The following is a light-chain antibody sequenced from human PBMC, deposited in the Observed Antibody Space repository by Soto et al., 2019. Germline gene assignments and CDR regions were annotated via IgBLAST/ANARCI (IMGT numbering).Light chain of an antibody. Sequence: QSVLTQPASVSGSPGQSITISCTGTSSDVGGYNYVSWYQQHPGKAPKVMIYEVSNRPSGVSNRFSGSKSGNTASLTISGLQPEDEADYYCSSYTTTSALGVFGGGTKLTVL. CDR2: EVS. CDR1: SSDVGGYNY. V-gene: IGLV2-14*01. J-gene: IGLJ3*02. CDR3: SSYTTTSALGV.